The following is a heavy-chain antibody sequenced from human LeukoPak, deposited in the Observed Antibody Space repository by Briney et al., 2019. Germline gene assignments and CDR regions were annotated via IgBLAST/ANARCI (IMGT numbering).Heavy chain of an antibody. CDR2: IRSKANSYAT. CDR3: TTNNIVVTTDNRYYYYYMDV. CDR1: GFTFSGSA. V-gene: IGHV3-73*01. J-gene: IGHJ6*03. Sequence: QPGGSLRLSCAASGFTFSGSAMHWVRQASGKGLEWVGRIRSKANSYATAYAASVKGRFTISRDDSKNTAYLQMNSLKTEDTAVYYCTTNNIVVTTDNRYYYYYMDVWGKGTTVTVSS. D-gene: IGHD2-21*01.